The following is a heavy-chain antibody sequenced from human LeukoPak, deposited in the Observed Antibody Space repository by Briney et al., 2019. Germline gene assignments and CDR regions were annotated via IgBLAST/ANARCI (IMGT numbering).Heavy chain of an antibody. CDR3: AREGRVSGYDFDC. J-gene: IGHJ4*02. Sequence: GGSLRLSCAASGFTLSSYYMSWVRQAPGKGLVWVSRINSDGSSITYADSVKGRFTISRDNAKNTLYLQMNSLRVEDTAVYYCAREGRVSGYDFDCWGQGTLVTVSS. CDR2: INSDGSSI. CDR1: GFTLSSYY. V-gene: IGHV3-74*03. D-gene: IGHD5-12*01.